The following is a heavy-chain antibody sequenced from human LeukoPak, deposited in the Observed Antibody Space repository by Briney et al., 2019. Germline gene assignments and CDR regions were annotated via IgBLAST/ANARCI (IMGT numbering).Heavy chain of an antibody. D-gene: IGHD3-10*01. V-gene: IGHV4-61*01. CDR1: GGSVSSGSYY. CDR2: IYYSGGT. CDR3: ARDTFSHHYYGSGSYVYGMDV. J-gene: IGHJ6*02. Sequence: SETLSLTCTVSGGSVSSGSYYWSWIRQSPGKGLEWIGYIYYSGGTNYNPSLKSRVTISVDTSKNQFSLKLSSVTAADTAVYYCARDTFSHHYYGSGSYVYGMDVWGQGTTVTVSS.